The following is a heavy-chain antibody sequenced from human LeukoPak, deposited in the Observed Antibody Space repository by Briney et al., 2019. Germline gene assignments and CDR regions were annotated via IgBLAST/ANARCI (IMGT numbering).Heavy chain of an antibody. V-gene: IGHV3-23*01. Sequence: GGSLRLSCAASGFTFSSSAMSWVRQVPGKGLEWVSGISASGGSTNYADSVRGRFTISRDNSKNTLYVQMNSLRAEDTAVYYCARDLNKQWQVPYYYYGMDVWGQGTTVTVSS. CDR1: GFTFSSSA. J-gene: IGHJ6*02. CDR3: ARDLNKQWQVPYYYYGMDV. CDR2: ISASGGST. D-gene: IGHD6-19*01.